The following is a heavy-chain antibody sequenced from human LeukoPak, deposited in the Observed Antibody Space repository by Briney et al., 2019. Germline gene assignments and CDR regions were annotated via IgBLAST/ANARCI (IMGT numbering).Heavy chain of an antibody. J-gene: IGHJ2*01. Sequence: ASVKVSCKASGYTFTNYYIHWVRQAPGRGLECMGIINPSGGSTSYAQKFQGRVTMTRDMSTSTVYMELSSLRSEDTAVYYCARVSSSWYQDWYFDLWGRGTLVTVSS. CDR1: GYTFTNYY. D-gene: IGHD6-13*01. V-gene: IGHV1-46*01. CDR3: ARVSSSWYQDWYFDL. CDR2: INPSGGST.